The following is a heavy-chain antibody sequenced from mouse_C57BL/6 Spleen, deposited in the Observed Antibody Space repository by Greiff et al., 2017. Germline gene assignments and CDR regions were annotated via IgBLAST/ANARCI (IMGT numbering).Heavy chain of an antibody. V-gene: IGHV1-52*01. D-gene: IGHD2-5*01. CDR3: ARYYSNYVAMDY. CDR1: GYTFTSSW. CDR2: IDPSDSET. J-gene: IGHJ4*01. Sequence: VQLQQSGAELVRPGSSVKLSCKASGYTFTSSWMHWVKQRPIQGLARIGNIDPSDSETHYHQKFKDTATLTVDKSSSTAYMHLSNLTSKDSAVYDCARYYSNYVAMDYWGQGTSVTVSS.